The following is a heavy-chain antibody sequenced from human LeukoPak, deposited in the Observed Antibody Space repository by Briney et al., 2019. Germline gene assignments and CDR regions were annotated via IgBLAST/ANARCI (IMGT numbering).Heavy chain of an antibody. CDR3: ARDWKLLSAVDY. J-gene: IGHJ4*02. CDR2: IYYSGST. Sequence: SETLSLTCTVSGGSISSSSYYWGWIRQPPGKGLEWIGSIYYSGSTYYNPSLKSRVTISVDTSKNQLSLKLSSVTAADTAVYYCARDWKLLSAVDYWGQGTLVTVSS. CDR1: GGSISSSSYY. V-gene: IGHV4-39*07. D-gene: IGHD3-16*02.